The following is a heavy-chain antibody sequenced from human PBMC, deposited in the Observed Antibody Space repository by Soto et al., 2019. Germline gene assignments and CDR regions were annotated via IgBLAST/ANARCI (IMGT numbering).Heavy chain of an antibody. D-gene: IGHD3-22*01. J-gene: IGHJ4*02. Sequence: QVKLVQSGTEVKKPGASIKVSCKASGYSFATSGMTWVRQAPGQGLAWMGWISVYNGNTNYDQNLQDRVTMTTDTSTTTAYLEVSNLRSDDTAVYFCSRAGQYYDASGYADWGQGTLVTVSS. CDR1: GYSFATSG. V-gene: IGHV1-18*01. CDR3: SRAGQYYDASGYAD. CDR2: ISVYNGNT.